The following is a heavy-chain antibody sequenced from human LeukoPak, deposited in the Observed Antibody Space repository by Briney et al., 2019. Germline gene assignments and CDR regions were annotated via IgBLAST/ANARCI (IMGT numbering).Heavy chain of an antibody. CDR3: ARDLSVGAKPDLGFDY. Sequence: GGSLRLSCAASGFTFSNARMSWVRQAPGKGLEWVSSISSSSTYIYYADSMKGRFTISRDNAKNSLYLQMNSLRAEDTAVYYCARDLSVGAKPDLGFDYWGQGSLVTVSS. D-gene: IGHD1-26*01. CDR1: GFTFSNAR. J-gene: IGHJ4*02. CDR2: ISSSSTYI. V-gene: IGHV3-21*01.